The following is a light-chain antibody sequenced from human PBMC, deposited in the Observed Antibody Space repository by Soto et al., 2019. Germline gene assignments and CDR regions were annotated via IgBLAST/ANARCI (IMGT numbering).Light chain of an antibody. V-gene: IGKV3-20*01. J-gene: IGKJ1*01. Sequence: ENVLTQSPGTLSLSPGERATLSCRASQSVSSFYLAWYQQRPGQTPRLLISGASSRATGIPDRFSGSGSGTDFTLTISRLEPEDFAVYYCQQYGSSPRTFGQGTKVEVK. CDR3: QQYGSSPRT. CDR2: GAS. CDR1: QSVSSFY.